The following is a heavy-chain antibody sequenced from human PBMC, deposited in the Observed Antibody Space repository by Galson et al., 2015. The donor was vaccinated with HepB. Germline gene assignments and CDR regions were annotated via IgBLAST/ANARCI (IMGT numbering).Heavy chain of an antibody. D-gene: IGHD4-17*01. Sequence: SLRLSCAASGFTVSSNYMSWVRQAPGKGLEWVSVIYSGGSTYYADSVKGRFTISRDNSKNTLYLQMNSLRAEDTAVYYCARDHGDYVGGAFDIWGQGTMVTVSS. V-gene: IGHV3-53*01. CDR1: GFTVSSNY. J-gene: IGHJ3*02. CDR2: IYSGGST. CDR3: ARDHGDYVGGAFDI.